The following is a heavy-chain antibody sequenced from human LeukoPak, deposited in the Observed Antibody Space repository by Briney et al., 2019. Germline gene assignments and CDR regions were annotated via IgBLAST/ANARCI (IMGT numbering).Heavy chain of an antibody. CDR1: GGTFSSYA. Sequence: ASVKVSCKDSGGTFSSYAISWVRQAPGQGLEWMGGIIPIFGTANYAQKFQGRVTITADESTSTAYMELSSLRSEDTAVYYCARGPEMATTTPNFDYWGQGTLVTVSS. CDR2: IIPIFGTA. V-gene: IGHV1-69*01. J-gene: IGHJ4*02. CDR3: ARGPEMATTTPNFDY. D-gene: IGHD5-24*01.